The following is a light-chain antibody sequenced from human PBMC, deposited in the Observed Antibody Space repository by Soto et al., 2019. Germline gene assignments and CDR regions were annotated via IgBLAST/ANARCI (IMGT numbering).Light chain of an antibody. J-gene: IGKJ4*01. CDR1: QSISSY. V-gene: IGKV3-20*01. CDR3: QQYVDSPET. Sequence: EIALTQSPGTLSLSPGERATLSCRASQSISSYVAWYQQKPGQAPRVLIYDSSSRATGVPDRFSGSGSGTDFTLTISRLEPEDFAVYYCQQYVDSPETFGGGTKVEIK. CDR2: DSS.